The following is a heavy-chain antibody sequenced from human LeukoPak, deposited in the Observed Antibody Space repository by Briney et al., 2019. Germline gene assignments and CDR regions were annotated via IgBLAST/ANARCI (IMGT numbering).Heavy chain of an antibody. CDR2: INPNSGGT. V-gene: IGHV1-2*02. D-gene: IGHD4-17*01. J-gene: IGHJ4*02. CDR3: ARGAGVTTEDDFDY. Sequence: GASVKVSCKASGYTFTGYYMHWVRQAPGQGLEWMGWINPNSGGTNYAQKFQGRVTMTRDTSISTAYMELSRLRSEDTAVYYCARGAGVTTEDDFDYWGQGTLVTVSS. CDR1: GYTFTGYY.